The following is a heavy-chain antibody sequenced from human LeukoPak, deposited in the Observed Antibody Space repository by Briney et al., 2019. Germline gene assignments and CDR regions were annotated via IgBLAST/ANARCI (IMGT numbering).Heavy chain of an antibody. J-gene: IGHJ6*02. Sequence: PSGTLSLTCAVSGGSISSSHWWSWVRQPPGKGLEWIGEIYHSGSTNYNPSLKSRVTISLDKSKNQFSLKLSSVTAADTAVYYCARSGFDSGYDLSAYNYYGMDVWGQGTTVTVSS. V-gene: IGHV4-4*02. CDR2: IYHSGST. CDR1: GGSISSSHW. D-gene: IGHD5-12*01. CDR3: ARSGFDSGYDLSAYNYYGMDV.